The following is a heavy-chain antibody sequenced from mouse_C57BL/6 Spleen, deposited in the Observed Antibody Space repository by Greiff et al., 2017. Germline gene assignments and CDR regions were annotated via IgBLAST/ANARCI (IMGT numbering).Heavy chain of an antibody. Sequence: EVKLQESGGGLVKPGGSLKLSCAASGFTFSSYAMSWVRQTPEKRLEWVATISDGGSYTYYPDNVKGRFTISRDNAKNNLYLQMSHLKSEDAAMYYCARDCDYDEGFAYWGQGTLVTVSA. V-gene: IGHV5-4*01. CDR2: ISDGGSYT. CDR3: ARDCDYDEGFAY. J-gene: IGHJ3*01. CDR1: GFTFSSYA. D-gene: IGHD2-4*01.